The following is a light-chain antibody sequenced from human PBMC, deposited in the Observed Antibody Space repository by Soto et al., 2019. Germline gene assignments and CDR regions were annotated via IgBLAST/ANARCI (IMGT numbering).Light chain of an antibody. CDR2: GNN. CDR3: QSYDNMVSPYNYV. V-gene: IGLV1-40*01. J-gene: IGLJ1*01. Sequence: QSVLTQPPSVSGAPGQRVTISCIGSTSNIGSGYDVHWDQKPPGTAPKLLIYGNNNRPSGVPDRFSGSKSDTSASLAINGLQAEDEADYYCQSYDNMVSPYNYVFGTGTKLTVL. CDR1: TSNIGSGYD.